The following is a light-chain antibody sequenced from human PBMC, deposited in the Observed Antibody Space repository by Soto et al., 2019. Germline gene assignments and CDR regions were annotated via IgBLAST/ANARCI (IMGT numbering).Light chain of an antibody. CDR3: QQYNNWLGT. CDR1: QSVTSN. Sequence: EILMTQSPATLSVSPGERATLSCRASQSVTSNLAWYQQKPGQAPRLLIYGASTRATGIPARFSGSGSGTEFTLTLSSLQSEDFAVYYCQQYNNWLGTFGQGTKLEIK. CDR2: GAS. J-gene: IGKJ2*01. V-gene: IGKV3-15*01.